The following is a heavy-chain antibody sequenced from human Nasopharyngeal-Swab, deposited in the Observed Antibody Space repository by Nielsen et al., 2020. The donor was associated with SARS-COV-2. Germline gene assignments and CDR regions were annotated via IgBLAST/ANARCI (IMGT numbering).Heavy chain of an antibody. J-gene: IGHJ5*02. CDR1: GFTFSSYA. Sequence: GGSLRLSCAAFGFTFSSYAVHWVRQAPGKGLEWVAVIPYDGTNKHYADSVKGRFTISRDNSKNTLYLQMNSLRGDDTAVYYCVRAAVGDVTGWFDPWGQGTLVTVSS. CDR2: IPYDGTNK. V-gene: IGHV3-30*04. CDR3: VRAAVGDVTGWFDP. D-gene: IGHD1-26*01.